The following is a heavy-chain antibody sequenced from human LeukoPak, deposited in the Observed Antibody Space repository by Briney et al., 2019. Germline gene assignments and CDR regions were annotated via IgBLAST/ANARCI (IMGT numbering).Heavy chain of an antibody. CDR2: INHSGST. Sequence: SETLSLTCAVYGGSFSGYYWSWIRQPPGKGLEWIGEINHSGSTNYNPSLTSRVTISVDTSKNQFSLKLSSVTAADTAVYYCASLDCSGGSCYSIDYWGQGTLVTVSS. CDR1: GGSFSGYY. V-gene: IGHV4-34*01. J-gene: IGHJ4*02. CDR3: ASLDCSGGSCYSIDY. D-gene: IGHD2-15*01.